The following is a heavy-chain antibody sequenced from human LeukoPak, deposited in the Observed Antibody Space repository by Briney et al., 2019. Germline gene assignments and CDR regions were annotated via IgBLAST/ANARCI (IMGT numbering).Heavy chain of an antibody. CDR3: TTVHDFWSGFYQGFDY. J-gene: IGHJ4*02. CDR2: IKSKTDGGTA. D-gene: IGHD3-3*01. Sequence: GGSLRLSCAASGFTFSNAWMSWVRPAPGKGLEWVGRIKSKTDGGTADYAAPVKGRFTISRDDSKNTLYLQMNSLKTEDTAVYYCTTVHDFWSGFYQGFDYWGQGTLVTVSS. CDR1: GFTFSNAW. V-gene: IGHV3-15*01.